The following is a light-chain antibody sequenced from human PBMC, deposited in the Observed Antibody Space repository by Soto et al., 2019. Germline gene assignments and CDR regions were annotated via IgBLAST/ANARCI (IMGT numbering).Light chain of an antibody. CDR1: QSVSSN. CDR2: GAT. CDR3: QQYNSWPGT. V-gene: IGKV3D-15*01. Sequence: IVVTKSAATLSVSPGERAALSCRASQSVSSNLARDQQKPGQAPRILIHGATTRAAGIPARFSGSGSGTEFTLTISSLQSEDFAVYYCQQYNSWPGTFGQGTKVDI. J-gene: IGKJ1*01.